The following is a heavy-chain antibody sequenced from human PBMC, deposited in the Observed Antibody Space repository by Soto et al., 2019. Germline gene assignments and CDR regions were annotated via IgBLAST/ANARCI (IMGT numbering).Heavy chain of an antibody. V-gene: IGHV1-2*02. CDR3: ARAAQDIVATGFYYYGMDV. Sequence: GASVKVSCKASGYTFTGYYMHWVRQAPGQGLEWMGWINPNSGGTNYAQKFQGRVTMTRDTSISTAYMELSRLRSDDTAVYYCARAAQDIVATGFYYYGMDVWGQGTTVTVSS. CDR1: GYTFTGYY. D-gene: IGHD5-12*01. CDR2: INPNSGGT. J-gene: IGHJ6*02.